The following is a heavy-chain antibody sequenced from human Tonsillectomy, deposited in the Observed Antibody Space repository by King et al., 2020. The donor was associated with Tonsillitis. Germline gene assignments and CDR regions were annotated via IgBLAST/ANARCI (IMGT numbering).Heavy chain of an antibody. D-gene: IGHD3-10*01. V-gene: IGHV4-30-4*07. CDR1: GGSISSGGYS. CDR2: IYYSGST. Sequence: QLQESGPGLMKPSPTLSLTCAVSGGSISSGGYSWCCIRLPPGKGLEWIGYIYYSGSTYNPSLKSRFTISIDTSKNQFSLKLSSVTASDTAVYYCAKEWSSPGYRGHFDSWGQGTLVTVSS. CDR3: AKEWSSPGYRGHFDS. J-gene: IGHJ4*02.